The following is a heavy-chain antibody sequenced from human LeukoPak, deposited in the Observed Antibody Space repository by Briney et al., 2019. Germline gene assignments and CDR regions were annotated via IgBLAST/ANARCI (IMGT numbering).Heavy chain of an antibody. CDR2: ISGSGGST. CDR1: GFTFSSYA. J-gene: IGHJ3*02. CDR3: AKDIRYSYGPLRDAFDI. Sequence: GGSLRLSCAASGFTFSSYAMSWVRQAPGKRLEWVSAISGSGGSTYYADSVKGRFTISRDNSKNTLYLQMNSLRAEDTAVYYCAKDIRYSYGPLRDAFDIWGQGTMVTVSS. D-gene: IGHD5-18*01. V-gene: IGHV3-23*01.